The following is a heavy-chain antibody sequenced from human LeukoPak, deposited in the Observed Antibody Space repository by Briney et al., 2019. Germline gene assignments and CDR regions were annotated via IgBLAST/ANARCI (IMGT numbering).Heavy chain of an antibody. CDR3: ARGGGYDWGAFDY. J-gene: IGHJ4*02. CDR1: GGSISSYY. Sequence: SETLSLTCTVSGGSISSYYWSWIRQPPGKGLEWIGFISYSGSTGYRPSLKSRVTISVDTSKNQFSLKLSSVTAADTAVYYCARGGGYDWGAFDYWGQGTLVTVSS. CDR2: ISYSGST. V-gene: IGHV4-59*01. D-gene: IGHD5-12*01.